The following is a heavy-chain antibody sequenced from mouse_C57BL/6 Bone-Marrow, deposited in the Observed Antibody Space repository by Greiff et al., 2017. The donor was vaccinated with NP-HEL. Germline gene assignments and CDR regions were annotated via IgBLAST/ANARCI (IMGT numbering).Heavy chain of an antibody. CDR1: GFTFSDFY. CDR2: SRNKANDYTT. V-gene: IGHV7-1*01. CDR3: ARDAQDSSGYWFAY. D-gene: IGHD3-2*02. Sequence: EVKLVESGGGLVQSGRSLRLSCATSGFTFSDFYMEWVRQAPGKGLEWIAASRNKANDYTTEYSASVKGRFIVSRDTSQSILYLQMNALRAEDTAIYYCARDAQDSSGYWFAYWGQGTLVTVSA. J-gene: IGHJ3*01.